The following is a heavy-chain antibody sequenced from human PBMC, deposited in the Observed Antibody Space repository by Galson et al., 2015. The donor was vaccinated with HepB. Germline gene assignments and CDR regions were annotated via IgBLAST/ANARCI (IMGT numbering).Heavy chain of an antibody. CDR3: AKYPSGYDFWSGYYTGGYGMDV. V-gene: IGHV3-23*01. CDR1: GFTFSSYA. J-gene: IGHJ6*02. Sequence: SMRLPCEAYGFTFSSYAMSWVRQAPGKGLEWFSAISGSGGSTYDEDSVKGRFSISRDNSKNTLDLQMNILRTEDTAVYYCAKYPSGYDFWSGYYTGGYGMDVWGQGTTVTVSS. CDR2: ISGSGGST. D-gene: IGHD3-3*01.